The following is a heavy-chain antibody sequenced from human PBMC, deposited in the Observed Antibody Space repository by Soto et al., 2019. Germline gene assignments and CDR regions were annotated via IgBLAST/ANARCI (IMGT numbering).Heavy chain of an antibody. CDR3: ARGLRITIFGVVITDYYGMDV. CDR1: GFTFSSYA. V-gene: IGHV3-30-3*01. Sequence: PGGSLRLSCAASGFTFSSYAMHWVRQAPGKGLEWVAVISYDGSNKYYADSVKGRFTISRDNSKNTLYLQMNSLRAEDTAVYYCARGLRITIFGVVITDYYGMDVWGQGTTVTVSS. D-gene: IGHD3-3*01. J-gene: IGHJ6*02. CDR2: ISYDGSNK.